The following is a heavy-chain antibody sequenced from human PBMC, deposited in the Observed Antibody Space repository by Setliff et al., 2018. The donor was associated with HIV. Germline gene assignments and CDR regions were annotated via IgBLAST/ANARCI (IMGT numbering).Heavy chain of an antibody. J-gene: IGHJ5*02. CDR3: ARDGYSSGWYIYSFDP. CDR2: GHHSGHT. V-gene: IGHV4-59*11. Sequence: SETLSLTCTVSGVSITSHYWNWIRQSPGKGLEWIGFGHHSGHTRQNPSLTSRVTITADESTSTAYMDLSSLRSEDTAVYYRARDGYSSGWYIYSFDPWGQGTLVTVSS. CDR1: GVSITSHY. D-gene: IGHD6-19*01.